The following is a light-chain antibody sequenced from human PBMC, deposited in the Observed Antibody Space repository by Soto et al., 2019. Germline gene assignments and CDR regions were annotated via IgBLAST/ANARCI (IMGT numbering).Light chain of an antibody. J-gene: IGLJ1*01. Sequence: QSALTQPRSVSGSPGQSVTISCTGTSSDVGGYNYVSWYQQHPGKAPKVMIYDVSERPSGVPDRFSGSKSGNTASLTISGLQAEVEVDYSCCSYAGSPRYVFGTGTKVTVL. CDR3: CSYAGSPRYV. CDR1: SSDVGGYNY. V-gene: IGLV2-11*01. CDR2: DVS.